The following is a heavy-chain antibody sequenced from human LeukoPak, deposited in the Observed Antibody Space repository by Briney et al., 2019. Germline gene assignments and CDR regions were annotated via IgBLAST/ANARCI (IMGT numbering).Heavy chain of an antibody. V-gene: IGHV3-30-3*01. CDR2: ISYDGSNK. Sequence: PGGSLRLSCAASGFTFSTFVMSWVRQAPGEGLEWVSFISYDGSNKYYADSVKGRFTISRDNSKRTLYVQMHSLRGRGAATGDNWFDPWGQGTQVTVSS. D-gene: IGHD6-13*01. CDR1: GFTFSTFV. CDR3: WFDP. J-gene: IGHJ5*02.